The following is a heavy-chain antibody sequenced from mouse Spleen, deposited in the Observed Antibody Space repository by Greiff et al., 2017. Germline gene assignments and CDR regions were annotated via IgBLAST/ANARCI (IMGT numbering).Heavy chain of an antibody. CDR1: GFNIKNTY. Sequence: VQLKESVAELVRPGASVKLSCTASGFNIKNTYMHWVKQRPEQGLEWIGRIDPANGNTKYAPKFQGKATITADTSSNTAYLQLSSLTSEDTAIYYCAPMITTDGNYYAMDYWGQGTSVTVSS. J-gene: IGHJ4*01. CDR3: APMITTDGNYYAMDY. CDR2: IDPANGNT. V-gene: IGHV14-3*01. D-gene: IGHD2-4*01.